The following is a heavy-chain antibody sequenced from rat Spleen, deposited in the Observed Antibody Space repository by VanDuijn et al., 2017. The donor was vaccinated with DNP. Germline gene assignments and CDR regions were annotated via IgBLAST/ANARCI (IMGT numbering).Heavy chain of an antibody. V-gene: IGHV5-22*01. D-gene: IGHD4-3*01. CDR3: ARISYNSGLDY. CDR2: ISNDGDST. J-gene: IGHJ2*01. Sequence: EVLLVESDGGLVQPGRSLKLSCAVSGFTFSDYYMAWVRQAPKKGLEWVAYISNDGDSTYYSDSVKGRFTISRDNAKSTLYLQMDSLKSEDTASYYCARISYNSGLDYWGQGVMVTVSS. CDR1: GFTFSDYY.